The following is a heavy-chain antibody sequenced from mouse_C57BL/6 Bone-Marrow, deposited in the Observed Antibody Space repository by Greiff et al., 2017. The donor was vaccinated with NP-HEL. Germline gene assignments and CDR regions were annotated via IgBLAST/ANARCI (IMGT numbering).Heavy chain of an antibody. CDR2: ISYSGST. CDR3: ARSPIYYGYHYYAMDY. V-gene: IGHV3-8*01. Sequence: DVQLQESGPGLAKPSQTLSLTCSVTGYSITSDYWNWIRKFPGNKLEYMGYISYSGSTYYNPSLKSRISITRDTSKNQYYLQLNSVTTEDTATYYCARSPIYYGYHYYAMDYWGQGTSVTVSS. D-gene: IGHD2-2*01. J-gene: IGHJ4*01. CDR1: GYSITSDY.